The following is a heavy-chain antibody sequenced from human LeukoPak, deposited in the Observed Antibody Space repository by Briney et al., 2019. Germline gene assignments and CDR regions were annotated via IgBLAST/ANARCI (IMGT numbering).Heavy chain of an antibody. J-gene: IGHJ5*02. V-gene: IGHV3-21*05. Sequence: GGSLRLSCAASGFTFSSYAMSWVRQAPGKGLEWVSYISGSSSYINYADSVKGRFTISRDNAKNSLYLQMNSLGAEDTAVYYCARVGVDTPRNNWFDPWGQGTLVTVSS. CDR2: ISGSSSYI. D-gene: IGHD2-2*02. CDR1: GFTFSSYA. CDR3: ARVGVDTPRNNWFDP.